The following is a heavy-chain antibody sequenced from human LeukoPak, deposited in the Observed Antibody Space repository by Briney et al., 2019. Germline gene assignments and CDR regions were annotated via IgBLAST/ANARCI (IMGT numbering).Heavy chain of an antibody. CDR1: GYTSTSYD. V-gene: IGHV1-8*01. Sequence: ASVKVSCKASGYTSTSYDINWLRQATGQGLEWMGWMNPNSGNTGYAQKFQGRVTMTRNTSISTAHMELSSLRSEDTAVYYCARTGVGYCTNGVCYEVDYWGQGTLVTVSS. J-gene: IGHJ4*02. CDR2: MNPNSGNT. D-gene: IGHD2-8*01. CDR3: ARTGVGYCTNGVCYEVDY.